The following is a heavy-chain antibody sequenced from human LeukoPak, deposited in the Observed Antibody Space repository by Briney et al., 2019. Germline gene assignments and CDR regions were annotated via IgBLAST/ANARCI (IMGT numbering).Heavy chain of an antibody. V-gene: IGHV4-34*01. D-gene: IGHD3-10*01. Sequence: SETLSLTCAVYGGSFSGYYWSWIRQPPGKGLEWIGEINHSGSTNYNPSLKSRVTISVDTSKNQFSLKLSSVTTADTAVCYCARGFYGSGSYYNVSFDYWGQGTLVTVSS. CDR2: INHSGST. J-gene: IGHJ4*02. CDR1: GGSFSGYY. CDR3: ARGFYGSGSYYNVSFDY.